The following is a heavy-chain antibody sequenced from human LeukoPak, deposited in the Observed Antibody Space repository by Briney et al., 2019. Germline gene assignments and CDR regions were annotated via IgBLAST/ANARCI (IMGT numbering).Heavy chain of an antibody. Sequence: GGSLRPSCKDSGFSFDDYGMSWVRQVPGKGLEWVCGMNWDGDNTHCADSVKGRFSVSRDNAKNSLFLQMSSLRVEDTALYYCARDVSSNWYSFNIWGQGTQVTVTS. CDR2: MNWDGDNT. V-gene: IGHV3-20*04. J-gene: IGHJ4*02. D-gene: IGHD6-13*01. CDR1: GFSFDDYG. CDR3: ARDVSSNWYSFNI.